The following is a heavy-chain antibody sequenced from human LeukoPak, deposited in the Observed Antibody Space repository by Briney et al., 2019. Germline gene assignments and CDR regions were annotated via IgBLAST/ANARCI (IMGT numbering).Heavy chain of an antibody. CDR2: ISYDGTNE. J-gene: IGHJ6*02. CDR1: GFTFSNYA. Sequence: GGSLRLSCAAAGFTFSNYAMHWVRQAPGKGLEWVAVISYDGTNEYYADSVKGRFTISRDNSKNTLYLQMDSLRVEDTAVYYCAKGQLVDYGMDVWGQGTTVTVSS. D-gene: IGHD6-13*01. V-gene: IGHV3-30-3*01. CDR3: AKGQLVDYGMDV.